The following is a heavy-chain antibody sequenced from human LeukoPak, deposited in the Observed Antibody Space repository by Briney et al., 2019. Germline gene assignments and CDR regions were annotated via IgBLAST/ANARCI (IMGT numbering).Heavy chain of an antibody. CDR1: GGTFTSYA. J-gene: IGHJ4*02. CDR2: TIPIFGTA. V-gene: IGHV1-69*06. Sequence: SARVSCTASGGTFTSYAIRWVRHAPGQGLEWMGRTIPIFGTANYAQKFQGRVTITADKSTSTAYMELSSLRSEDTAVYYCAREAGYYDSSGYLDFDYWGQGTLVTVSS. D-gene: IGHD3-22*01. CDR3: AREAGYYDSSGYLDFDY.